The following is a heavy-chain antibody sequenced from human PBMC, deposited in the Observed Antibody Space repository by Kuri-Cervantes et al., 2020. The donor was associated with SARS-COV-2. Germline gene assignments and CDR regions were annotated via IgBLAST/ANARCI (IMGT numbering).Heavy chain of an antibody. D-gene: IGHD3-3*01. CDR2: IFSNDEK. V-gene: IGHV2-26*01. CDR1: GFSLSNARMG. Sequence: SGPTLVKPTETLTLTCTVSGFSLSNARMGVSWIRQPPGKALEWLAHIFSNDEKSYSTSLKSRLTISKDTSKSQVVLTMTNMDPVDTATYYCARITADFWSGYYFGYWGQGTLVTVSS. J-gene: IGHJ4*02. CDR3: ARITADFWSGYYFGY.